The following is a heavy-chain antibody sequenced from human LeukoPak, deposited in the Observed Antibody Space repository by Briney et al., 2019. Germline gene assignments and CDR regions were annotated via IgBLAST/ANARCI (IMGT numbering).Heavy chain of an antibody. V-gene: IGHV3-11*06. D-gene: IGHD1-20*01. Sequence: GGSLRLSCAASGFTFSDYYMSWIRQAPGKGLEWVSYISSSSSYTNYADSVKGRFTISRDNAKNSLYLQMNSLRAEDTAVYYCARDAITVYYYYGMDVWGQGTTVTVSS. CDR3: ARDAITVYYYYGMDV. CDR2: ISSSSSYT. J-gene: IGHJ6*02. CDR1: GFTFSDYY.